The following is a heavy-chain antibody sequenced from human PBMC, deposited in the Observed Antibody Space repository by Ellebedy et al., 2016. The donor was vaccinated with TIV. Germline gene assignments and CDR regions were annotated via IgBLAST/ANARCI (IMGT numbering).Heavy chain of an antibody. CDR2: IRSKANSYAT. Sequence: PGGSLRLSCAASGFTFSGSAMHWVRQASGKGLEWVGRIRSKANSYATAYAASVKGRFTISRDDSKNTAYLQMNSLKTEDTAVYYCTRMPEYYDSSGYYYVTSYGMDVWGQGTTVTVSS. D-gene: IGHD3-22*01. CDR3: TRMPEYYDSSGYYYVTSYGMDV. CDR1: GFTFSGSA. V-gene: IGHV3-73*01. J-gene: IGHJ6*02.